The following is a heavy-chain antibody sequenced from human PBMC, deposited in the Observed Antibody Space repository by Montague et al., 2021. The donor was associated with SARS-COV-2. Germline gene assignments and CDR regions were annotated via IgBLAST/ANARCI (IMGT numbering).Heavy chain of an antibody. J-gene: IGHJ6*02. D-gene: IGHD3-9*01. Sequence: TLSLTCTVSGASIRSDGFYWNWIRQPAGKELEWIGRIDASGTTNYKPSLKSRVIISLDRSKNQFSLKLSSVIAADTAVYYCARSAFRYFDRPGMDVWGQGTTVTVSS. CDR1: GASIRSDGFY. CDR3: ARSAFRYFDRPGMDV. CDR2: IDASGTT. V-gene: IGHV4-61*02.